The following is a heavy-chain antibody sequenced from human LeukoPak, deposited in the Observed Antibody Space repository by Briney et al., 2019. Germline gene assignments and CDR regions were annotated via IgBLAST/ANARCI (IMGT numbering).Heavy chain of an antibody. CDR2: INSSSSYT. CDR1: GFTFSDYY. D-gene: IGHD6-13*01. CDR3: ARDWATGAHRGSWLY. J-gene: IGHJ4*02. Sequence: GGSLRHSCAASGFTFSDYYMSWIRQAPGKGLEWVSYINSSSSYTNYADSVKGRFTISRDNPKNSLYLQMNGLRAEETAVYYCARDWATGAHRGSWLYWGQGTLVTVSS. V-gene: IGHV3-11*05.